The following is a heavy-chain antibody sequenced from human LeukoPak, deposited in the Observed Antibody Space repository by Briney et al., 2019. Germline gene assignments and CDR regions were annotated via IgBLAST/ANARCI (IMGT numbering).Heavy chain of an antibody. CDR2: ISGSGGST. CDR1: GLTFSSYA. V-gene: IGHV3-23*01. D-gene: IGHD2-2*01. CDR3: AKGGLGCSSTSCFDY. Sequence: GGSLRLSCAASGLTFSSYAMSWVRQAPGKGLEWVSAISGSGGSTYYADSVKGRFTISRDNSRNTLYLQMNSLRVEDTAVYYCAKGGLGCSSTSCFDYWGQGTLVTVSS. J-gene: IGHJ4*02.